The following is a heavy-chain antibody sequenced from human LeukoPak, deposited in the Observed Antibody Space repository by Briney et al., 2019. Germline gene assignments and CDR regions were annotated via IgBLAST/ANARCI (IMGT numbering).Heavy chain of an antibody. D-gene: IGHD3-3*01. V-gene: IGHV3-23*01. J-gene: IGHJ4*02. CDR1: GFTLSSYA. CDR2: ISGSGGST. CDR3: AKEGFFGVLMQYYFDY. Sequence: PGGSLSLSCAASGFTLSSYAMSWVRQAPGKGRGWVSAISGSGGSTYYADSVKGRFTISRDNSKNTLYLQMNSLVAEATAVYYCAKEGFFGVLMQYYFDYWRRGPLV.